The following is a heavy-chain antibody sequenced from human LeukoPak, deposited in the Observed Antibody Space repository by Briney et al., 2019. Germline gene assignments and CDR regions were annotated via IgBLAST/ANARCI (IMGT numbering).Heavy chain of an antibody. CDR2: IYYSGST. D-gene: IGHD6-19*01. J-gene: IGHJ3*02. V-gene: IGHV4-59*01. CDR3: ARVTIAVAGDFDAFDI. Sequence: PSETLSLTCTVSGGSISSYYWSWIRQPPGKGLEWIGYIYYSGSTNYNPSLKSRVTISVDTSKNQFSLKLSSVTAADTAVYYCARVTIAVAGDFDAFDIWDQGTMVTVSS. CDR1: GGSISSYY.